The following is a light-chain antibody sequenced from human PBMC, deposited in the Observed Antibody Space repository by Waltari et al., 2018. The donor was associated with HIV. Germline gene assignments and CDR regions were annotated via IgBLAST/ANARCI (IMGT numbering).Light chain of an antibody. CDR2: DVN. J-gene: IGLJ2*01. CDR1: SSDIVGYNY. CDR3: CSYAGNSDVV. Sequence: SALTQPHSVSGSPGQSVTISCTGTSSDIVGYNYVSWYRQFPGKAPSVIIHDVNKRPSGVPDRFSGSKSGNMASLTISGLQTDDEADYYCCSYAGNSDVVFGGGTTLTVL. V-gene: IGLV2-11*01.